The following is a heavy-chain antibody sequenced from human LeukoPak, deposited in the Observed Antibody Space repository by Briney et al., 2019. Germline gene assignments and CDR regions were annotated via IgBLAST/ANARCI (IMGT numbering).Heavy chain of an antibody. Sequence: GGSLRLSCAASGFTFSSYAMHWVRQAPGKGLEWVAVISYDGSNKYYADSVKGRFTISRDNSKNTLYLQMNSLRAEDTAVYYCARDKVVVAATPRNYYYYYGMDVWGQGTTVTVSS. CDR3: ARDKVVVAATPRNYYYYYGMDV. J-gene: IGHJ6*02. V-gene: IGHV3-30-3*01. D-gene: IGHD2-15*01. CDR2: ISYDGSNK. CDR1: GFTFSSYA.